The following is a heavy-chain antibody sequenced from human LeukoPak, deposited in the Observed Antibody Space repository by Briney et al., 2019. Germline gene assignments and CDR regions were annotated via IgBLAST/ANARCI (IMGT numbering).Heavy chain of an antibody. Sequence: PSETLSLTCTVSGGSVSSGSYYWSWIRQPPGKGLEWIGYIYYSGSTNYNPSLKSRVTISVDTSKNQFSLKLSSLTAADTAVYYCARGRSNYYGMDVWGQGTTVTVSS. CDR3: ARGRSNYYGMDV. J-gene: IGHJ6*02. V-gene: IGHV4-61*01. D-gene: IGHD1-26*01. CDR2: IYYSGST. CDR1: GGSVSSGSYY.